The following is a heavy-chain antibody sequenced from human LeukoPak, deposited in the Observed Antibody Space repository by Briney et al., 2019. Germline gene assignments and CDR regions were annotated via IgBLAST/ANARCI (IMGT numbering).Heavy chain of an antibody. CDR3: ARGRLWSAPFDY. Sequence: GGSLRLSCAASGFTFSSYAMSWVRQAPGKGLEWVSAISGSGGSTYYADSVKGRFTISRDNAKNSLYLQMNSLRAEDTAVYYCARGRLWSAPFDYWGQGTLVTVSS. CDR1: GFTFSSYA. D-gene: IGHD2-8*02. J-gene: IGHJ4*02. V-gene: IGHV3-23*01. CDR2: ISGSGGST.